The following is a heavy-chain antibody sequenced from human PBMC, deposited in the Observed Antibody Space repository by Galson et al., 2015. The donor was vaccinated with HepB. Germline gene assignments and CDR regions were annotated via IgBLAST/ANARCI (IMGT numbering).Heavy chain of an antibody. Sequence: SLRLSCAASGFSFSDYPMHWVRQAPGKGLEWVAVISYDGSTKYYADSVEGRFTISRDNSKNTLFLQMNSLRGEDTGVFYCGRAPACKTQHSYGVDVWGQGTTVTVSS. V-gene: IGHV3-30*04. D-gene: IGHD2-2*01. CDR2: ISYDGSTK. CDR3: GRAPACKTQHSYGVDV. J-gene: IGHJ6*02. CDR1: GFSFSDYP.